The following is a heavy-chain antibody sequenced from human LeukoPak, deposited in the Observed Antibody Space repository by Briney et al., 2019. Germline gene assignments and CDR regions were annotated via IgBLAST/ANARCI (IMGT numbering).Heavy chain of an antibody. J-gene: IGHJ4*02. CDR2: IYTSGST. D-gene: IGHD1-26*01. V-gene: IGHV4-4*07. Sequence: SETLSLTCTVSGGSISSYYWSWIRQPAGKGLEWIGRIYTSGSTNYNPSLKSRVTMSVDTSKNQYSLKLSSVTAADTAVYYCARDITMGATTGGFFDYWGQGTLVTVSS. CDR3: ARDITMGATTGGFFDY. CDR1: GGSISSYY.